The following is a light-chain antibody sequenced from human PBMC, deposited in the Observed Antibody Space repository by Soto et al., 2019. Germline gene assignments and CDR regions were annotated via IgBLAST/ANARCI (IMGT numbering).Light chain of an antibody. CDR2: GTT. CDR1: SSNIGAGYD. V-gene: IGLV1-40*01. Sequence: QSMLTQPPSVSGAPGQRVTISCTGSSSNIGAGYDVHWYQQLPGTAPKLIIYGTTNRPSGVPDRFSGSKSGTSASLAITGLQAEDEADYYCQSYDGTLSGSYVFGIGTKVTVL. CDR3: QSYDGTLSGSYV. J-gene: IGLJ1*01.